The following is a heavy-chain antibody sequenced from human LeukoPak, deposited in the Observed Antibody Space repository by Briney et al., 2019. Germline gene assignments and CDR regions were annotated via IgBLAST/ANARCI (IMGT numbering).Heavy chain of an antibody. CDR3: AGHRGSYCFYMDV. D-gene: IGHD3-10*01. Sequence: SETLSLTCTVSGGSIISTTYYWGWIRQPPGKGLEWIVSIYYSGSTYYNPSLKSRVTISVDTSKNQFSLKMRSETAADTAIYYCAGHRGSYCFYMDVWGKGTTVTVSS. V-gene: IGHV4-39*01. J-gene: IGHJ6*03. CDR2: IYYSGST. CDR1: GGSIISTTYY.